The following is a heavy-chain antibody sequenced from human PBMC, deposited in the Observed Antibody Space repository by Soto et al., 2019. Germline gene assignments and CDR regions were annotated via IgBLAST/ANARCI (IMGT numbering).Heavy chain of an antibody. V-gene: IGHV3-33*01. CDR3: ARDDIPGRAVATYGMDV. D-gene: IGHD6-19*01. Sequence: GGSLRLSCAASGFIFSNFGMHWVRQAPGKGLEWVAVIWYDGSNEYYADSVKGRFTIPKDNSKNTLYLQMNSLRAEDTAVYYCARDDIPGRAVATYGMDVWGQGTTVTVSS. CDR1: GFIFSNFG. J-gene: IGHJ6*02. CDR2: IWYDGSNE.